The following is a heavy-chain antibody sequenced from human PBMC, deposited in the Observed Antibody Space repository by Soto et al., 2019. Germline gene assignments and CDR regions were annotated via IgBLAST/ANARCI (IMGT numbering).Heavy chain of an antibody. D-gene: IGHD3-3*01. CDR1: GGSFSGYY. Sequence: SETLSLTCAVYGGSFSGYYWSWIRQPPGKGLEWIGEINHSGSTNYNPSLKSRVTISVDTSKNQFSLKLSSVTAADTAVYYCARAPNIRITIFGVVGNWFDPWGQGTLVTVSS. J-gene: IGHJ5*02. V-gene: IGHV4-34*01. CDR3: ARAPNIRITIFGVVGNWFDP. CDR2: INHSGST.